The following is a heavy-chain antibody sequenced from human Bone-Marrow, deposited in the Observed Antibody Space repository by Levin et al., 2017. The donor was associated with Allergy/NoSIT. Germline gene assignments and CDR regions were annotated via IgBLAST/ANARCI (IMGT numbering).Heavy chain of an antibody. CDR2: IIPIFGTA. V-gene: IGHV1-69*01. Sequence: KISCKASGGTFSSYAISWVRQAPGQGLEWMGGIIPIFGTANYAQKFQGRVTITADESTSTAYMELSSLRSEDTAVYYCARSTYYYDSSGYSSDAFDIWGQGTMVTVSS. CDR3: ARSTYYYDSSGYSSDAFDI. CDR1: GGTFSSYA. J-gene: IGHJ3*02. D-gene: IGHD3-22*01.